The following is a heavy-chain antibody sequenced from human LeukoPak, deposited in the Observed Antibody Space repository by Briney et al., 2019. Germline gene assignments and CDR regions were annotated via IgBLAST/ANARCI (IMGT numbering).Heavy chain of an antibody. J-gene: IGHJ4*02. CDR3: AKGSGYTSNLFDY. CDR2: ISYDGSNK. CDR1: GFTFSSYG. Sequence: GRSLRLSCAASGFTFSSYGMHWVRQAPGKGLEWVAVISYDGSNKYYADSVKGRFSISRDNSKNTLYLQMNSLRGEDTAVYHCAKGSGYTSNLFDYWGQGTLVTVSS. D-gene: IGHD6-13*01. V-gene: IGHV3-30*18.